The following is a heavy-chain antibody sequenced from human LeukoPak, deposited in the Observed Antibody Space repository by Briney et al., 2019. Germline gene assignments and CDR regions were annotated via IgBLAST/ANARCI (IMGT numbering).Heavy chain of an antibody. V-gene: IGHV1-46*01. CDR3: AREMKTYYYDSSGYAGIDAFDI. CDR1: GYTFTSYY. J-gene: IGHJ3*02. D-gene: IGHD3-22*01. CDR2: INPSGGST. Sequence: ASVKVSCKASGYTFTSYYMHWVRQAPGQGLEWMGIINPSGGSTSYAQKFQGRVTMTRDMSTSTVYMELSSLRSEDTAVYYCAREMKTYYYDSSGYAGIDAFDIWGQGTMVTVSS.